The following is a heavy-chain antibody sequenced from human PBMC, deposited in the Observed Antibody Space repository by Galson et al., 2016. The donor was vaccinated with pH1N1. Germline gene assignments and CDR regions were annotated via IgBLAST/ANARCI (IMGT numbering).Heavy chain of an antibody. CDR3: ARDQNWSLDY. CDR1: GYTFTTFG. J-gene: IGHJ4*02. V-gene: IGHV1-18*01. Sequence: SVKVSCKASGYTFTTFGISWVRQAPGKGLEWLGWISTSEGNTKNAQRLLDRVTMTRDTSTSTVFMELTSLRSDDTAIYYCARDQNWSLDYWGQGTLVTVSS. D-gene: IGHD3-3*01. CDR2: ISTSEGNT.